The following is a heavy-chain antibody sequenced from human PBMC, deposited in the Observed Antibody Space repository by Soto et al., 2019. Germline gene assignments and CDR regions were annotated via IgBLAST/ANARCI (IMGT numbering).Heavy chain of an antibody. D-gene: IGHD2-15*01. V-gene: IGHV1-18*01. Sequence: ASVKVSCKASGYTFSTSGMSWLRQAPGQGLEWMGWISTYNGDTNDAPKFQDRVTMTSDTSTSTVYMELRSLRSDDTAVYYCARAGAAPYYYYGMDVWG. CDR2: ISTYNGDT. CDR3: ARAGAAPYYYYGMDV. CDR1: GYTFSTSG. J-gene: IGHJ6*02.